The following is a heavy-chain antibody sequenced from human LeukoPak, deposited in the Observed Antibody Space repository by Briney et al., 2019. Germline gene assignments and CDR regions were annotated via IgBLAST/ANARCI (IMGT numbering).Heavy chain of an antibody. CDR1: GYTFTDYA. J-gene: IGHJ4*02. D-gene: IGHD2-2*01. Sequence: ASVKISCKASGYTFTDYAMNWVRQAPGQGVEWMGWINTNTGSPTYAQGFTGRFVFSLDTSVSTAYLQISSLKAEDTAVYYCARDPSSSTRWGQGTLVTVSS. CDR3: ARDPSSSTR. V-gene: IGHV7-4-1*02. CDR2: INTNTGSP.